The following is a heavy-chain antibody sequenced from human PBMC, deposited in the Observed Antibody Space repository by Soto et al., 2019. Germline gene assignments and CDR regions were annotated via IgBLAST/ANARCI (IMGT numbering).Heavy chain of an antibody. Sequence: ASVKVSCKASGGTFSSYAISWVRQAPGQGLEWMGGIIPIFGTANYAQKFQGRVTITADESTSTAYMELSSLRSEDTAVYYCARDGSSSSPDYYYYGMDVWGQGTTVTVSS. CDR1: GGTFSSYA. J-gene: IGHJ6*02. CDR2: IIPIFGTA. CDR3: ARDGSSSSPDYYYYGMDV. V-gene: IGHV1-69*13. D-gene: IGHD6-6*01.